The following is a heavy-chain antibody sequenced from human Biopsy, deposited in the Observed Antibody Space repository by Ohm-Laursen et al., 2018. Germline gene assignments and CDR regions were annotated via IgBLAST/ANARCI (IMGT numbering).Heavy chain of an antibody. Sequence: GTLSLTCTVSGGPVSNGSYYWSWIRQPPGKGLEWIGYIYYSGSTNYNPSLKSRVTISVDTSRNQFSLKLSSVTAADTAVYYCAGRPWPNAFDIWGQGTMVTVSS. D-gene: IGHD5-12*01. J-gene: IGHJ3*02. V-gene: IGHV4-61*01. CDR2: IYYSGST. CDR3: AGRPWPNAFDI. CDR1: GGPVSNGSYY.